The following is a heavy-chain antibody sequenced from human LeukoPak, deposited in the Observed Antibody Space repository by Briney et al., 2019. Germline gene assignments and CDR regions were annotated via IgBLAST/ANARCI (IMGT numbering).Heavy chain of an antibody. Sequence: ASVKVSCKASGYTFTSYYMHWVRQAPGQGLEWMGIINPSGGSTSYAQKFQGRVTMTRDMSTSTVYMELSSLRSEDTAVYYCARDAGGGRRQYCGGDCYSRAFDYWGQGTLVTVSS. D-gene: IGHD2-21*02. V-gene: IGHV1-46*01. CDR3: ARDAGGGRRQYCGGDCYSRAFDY. CDR2: INPSGGST. J-gene: IGHJ4*02. CDR1: GYTFTSYY.